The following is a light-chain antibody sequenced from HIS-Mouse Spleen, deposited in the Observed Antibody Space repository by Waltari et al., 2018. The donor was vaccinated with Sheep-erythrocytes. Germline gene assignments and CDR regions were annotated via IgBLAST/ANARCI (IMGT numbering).Light chain of an antibody. CDR3: SSYAGSNNWV. J-gene: IGLJ3*02. V-gene: IGLV2-8*01. CDR1: SSDVGGAYY. CDR2: EVS. Sequence: QSALTQPPSASGSPGQSVTISCTGTSSDVGGAYYVSWYQQHPGKAPKLMIYEVSKRPSGVPDRFSGSKSGNTASLTVSGLQAEDEADYYCSSYAGSNNWVFGGGTKLTVL.